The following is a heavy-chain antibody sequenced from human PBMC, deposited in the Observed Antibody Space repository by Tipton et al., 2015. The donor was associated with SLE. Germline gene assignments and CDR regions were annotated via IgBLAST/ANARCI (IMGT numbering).Heavy chain of an antibody. Sequence: TLSLTCTVSGGSISSGGYSWSWIRQPPGKGLEWIGYIYHSGSTYYNPSLKSRVTISVDRSKNQFSLKLSSVTAADTAVYYCARGRKTYYGSGSLGVYYYYMDVWGKGTTVTVSS. V-gene: IGHV4-30-2*01. CDR3: ARGRKTYYGSGSLGVYYYYMDV. D-gene: IGHD3-10*01. CDR1: GGSISSGGYS. CDR2: IYHSGST. J-gene: IGHJ6*03.